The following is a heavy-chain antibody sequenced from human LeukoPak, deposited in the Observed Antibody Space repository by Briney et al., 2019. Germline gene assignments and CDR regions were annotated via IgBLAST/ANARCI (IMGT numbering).Heavy chain of an antibody. CDR3: ASLIGYNNAY. D-gene: IGHD1-14*01. CDR2: IWGSGGST. J-gene: IGHJ4*02. Sequence: GGSLRLSCAASGFTFSSYAMSWVRQAPGKGLEWVSSIWGSGGSTYYADSVKGRFTISRDDSKNTLYLQMNSLRAEDTAAYYCASLIGYNNAYWGQGTLVSVSS. V-gene: IGHV3-23*01. CDR1: GFTFSSYA.